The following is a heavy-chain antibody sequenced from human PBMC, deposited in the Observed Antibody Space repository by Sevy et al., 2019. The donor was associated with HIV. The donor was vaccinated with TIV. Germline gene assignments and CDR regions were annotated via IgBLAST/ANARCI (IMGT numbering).Heavy chain of an antibody. CDR3: AKDKGLRGRSGYDEHDAFDI. D-gene: IGHD5-12*01. V-gene: IGHV3-23*01. Sequence: GGSLRLSCAASGFTFSSYAMSWVRQAPGKGLEWVSAISGSGGSTYYAVSVKGRFTISRDNSKNTLYLQMNSLRAEDTAVYYCAKDKGLRGRSGYDEHDAFDIWGQGTMVTVSS. CDR1: GFTFSSYA. J-gene: IGHJ3*02. CDR2: ISGSGGST.